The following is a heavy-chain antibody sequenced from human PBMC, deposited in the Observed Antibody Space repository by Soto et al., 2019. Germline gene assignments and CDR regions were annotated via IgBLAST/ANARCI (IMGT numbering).Heavy chain of an antibody. CDR3: ARANTLYY. CDR1: GFSVSRNY. D-gene: IGHD2-2*02. Sequence: EVQLVESGGGLIQPGGSLRLSCAASGFSVSRNYMSWVRQAPGKGLEWVSVIQSGGNIYYADAVKGRFTTSRDNSKNTLYLQMNSLRAEDTAVSYCARANTLYYWGQGTLVTVSS. V-gene: IGHV3-53*01. J-gene: IGHJ4*02. CDR2: IQSGGNI.